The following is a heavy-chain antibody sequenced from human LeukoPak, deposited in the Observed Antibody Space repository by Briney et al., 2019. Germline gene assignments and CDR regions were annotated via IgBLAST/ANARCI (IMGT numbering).Heavy chain of an antibody. D-gene: IGHD5-12*01. CDR2: IYYSGTT. CDR3: AREYSGFDY. CDR1: GDPISSHSDY. Sequence: PSETLSLTCTVSGDPISSHSDYQWTWIRQTPGRGLEWIGYIYYSGTTNYNPSLKSRVIISVDTSKNQFSLKLTSVTAADTAVYYCAREYSGFDYWAQGTLVTVSS. V-gene: IGHV4-61*08. J-gene: IGHJ4*02.